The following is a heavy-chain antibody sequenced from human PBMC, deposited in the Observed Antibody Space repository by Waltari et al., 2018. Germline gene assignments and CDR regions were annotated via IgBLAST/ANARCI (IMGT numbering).Heavy chain of an antibody. CDR1: GGSISSSSSY. J-gene: IGHJ3*02. CDR2: IYYNGNT. Sequence: QLHLQASGPGLVKPSETLSLTCTVPGGSISSSSSYWGWIRQPPEKGLEWIATIYYNGNTYYNPSLKSRVTISVDTSKNQFSLKLTSVTAADTAVYFCARRAVSIDAFDIWGQGTMVTVSS. D-gene: IGHD1-20*01. CDR3: ARRAVSIDAFDI. V-gene: IGHV4-39*01.